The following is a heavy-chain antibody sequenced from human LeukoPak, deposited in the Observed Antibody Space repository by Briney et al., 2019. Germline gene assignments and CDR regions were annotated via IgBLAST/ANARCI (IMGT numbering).Heavy chain of an antibody. V-gene: IGHV3-23*01. CDR3: AKMGSMVRGVIISPLTSH. CDR1: GFTFSSYA. Sequence: SGGSLRLSCAASGFTFSSYAMSWVRQAPGKGLEWVSAISGSGGSTYYADSVKGRFTISRDNSKNTLYLQMNSLRAEDTAVYYCAKMGSMVRGVIISPLTSHWGQGTLVTVSS. CDR2: ISGSGGST. J-gene: IGHJ4*02. D-gene: IGHD3-10*01.